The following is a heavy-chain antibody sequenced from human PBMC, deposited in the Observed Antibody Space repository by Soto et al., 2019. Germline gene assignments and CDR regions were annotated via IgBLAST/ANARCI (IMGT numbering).Heavy chain of an antibody. CDR1: GYTFTSYG. J-gene: IGHJ5*02. D-gene: IGHD2-2*01. V-gene: IGHV1-18*01. Sequence: ASVKVSCKASGYTFTSYGISWVRQAPGQGLEWMGWISAYNGNTNYAQKLQGRVTMTTDTSTSTAYMELRSLRSDDTAVYYCANQLGYCSSTSCQNWFDPWGQGTLVTVSS. CDR2: ISAYNGNT. CDR3: ANQLGYCSSTSCQNWFDP.